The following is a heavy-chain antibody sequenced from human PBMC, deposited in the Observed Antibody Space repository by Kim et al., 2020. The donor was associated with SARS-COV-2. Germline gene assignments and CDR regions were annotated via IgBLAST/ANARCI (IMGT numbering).Heavy chain of an antibody. CDR3: ARDTPGQKGFDV. V-gene: IGHV6-1*01. J-gene: IGHJ3*01. Sequence: DNAIPVKSRITTNPDTSKNQFSLQLNSVIPEDTAVYYCARDTPGQKGFDVWGQGTVVTVSS.